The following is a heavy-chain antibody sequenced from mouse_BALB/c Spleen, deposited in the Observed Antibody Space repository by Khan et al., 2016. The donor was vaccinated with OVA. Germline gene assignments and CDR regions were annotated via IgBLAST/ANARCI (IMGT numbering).Heavy chain of an antibody. D-gene: IGHD1-1*01. J-gene: IGHJ4*01. CDR2: IGPGSSNA. V-gene: IGHV1S41*01. Sequence: DLVKPGASVKLSCKASGYTFTSYWINWIKQRPGQGLEWIGRIGPGSSNAYYNDIFKGKATLTVDTYYNTAYIQLRSLSSDDSAVYICAREHYFGRSCYAMDYWGQGTSVTVSA. CDR1: GYTFTSYW. CDR3: AREHYFGRSCYAMDY.